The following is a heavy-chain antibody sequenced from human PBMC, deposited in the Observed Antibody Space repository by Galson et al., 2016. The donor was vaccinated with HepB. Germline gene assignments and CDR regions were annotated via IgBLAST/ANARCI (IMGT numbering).Heavy chain of an antibody. CDR1: GYTFTTFG. D-gene: IGHD3-3*01. CDR3: ARDSGFAVVINPMDY. CDR2: ISGYDGNT. J-gene: IGHJ4*02. V-gene: IGHV1-18*01. Sequence: SVKVSCKASGYTFTTFGISWVRQAPGQGLEWMGWISGYDGNTKYAQNFQGRVTMTTDTSTSTAYMELRSLRSDDTAVYYGARDSGFAVVINPMDYWGQGTLVTVSS.